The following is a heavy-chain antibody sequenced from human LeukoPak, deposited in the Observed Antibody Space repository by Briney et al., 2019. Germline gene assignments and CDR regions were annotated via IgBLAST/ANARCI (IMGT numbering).Heavy chain of an antibody. CDR2: IYYSGST. CDR1: GGSTSSYY. D-gene: IGHD6-13*01. J-gene: IGHJ5*02. Sequence: PSETLSLTCTVSGGSTSSYYWSWIRQPPGKGLEWIGYIYYSGSTNYNPSLKSRVTISVDTSKNQFSLKLSSVTAADTAVYYCARVAAAAGIINWFDPWGQGTLVTVSS. V-gene: IGHV4-59*01. CDR3: ARVAAAAGIINWFDP.